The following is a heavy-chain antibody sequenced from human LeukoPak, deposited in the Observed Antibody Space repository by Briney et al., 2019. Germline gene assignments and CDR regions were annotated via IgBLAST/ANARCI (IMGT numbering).Heavy chain of an antibody. D-gene: IGHD3-3*01. CDR3: ARAPFSGVVTNYYYYYDMDV. CDR1: GYTFTSYG. V-gene: IGHV1-18*01. Sequence: ASVKVSCKASGYTFTSYGISWVRQAPGQGLEWMGWISAYNGNTNYAQKLQGRVTMTTDTSTSTAYMELRSLRSDDTAVYYCARAPFSGVVTNYYYYYDMDVWGQGTTVTVSS. CDR2: ISAYNGNT. J-gene: IGHJ6*02.